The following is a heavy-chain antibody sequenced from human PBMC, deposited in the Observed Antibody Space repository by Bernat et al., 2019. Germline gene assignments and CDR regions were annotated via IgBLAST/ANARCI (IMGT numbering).Heavy chain of an antibody. J-gene: IGHJ4*02. D-gene: IGHD1-26*01. V-gene: IGHV3-30-3*01. CDR3: ARPKYSGSYDY. CDR2: ISYDGSNK. Sequence: QVQLVESGGGVVQPGRSLRLSCAASGFTFSSYAMHWVRQAPGKGLEWVAVISYDGSNKYYADSVKGRFTISRDNSKNTLYLQMNSLRAEDTAVYYCARPKYSGSYDYWGQGTLVTVSS. CDR1: GFTFSSYA.